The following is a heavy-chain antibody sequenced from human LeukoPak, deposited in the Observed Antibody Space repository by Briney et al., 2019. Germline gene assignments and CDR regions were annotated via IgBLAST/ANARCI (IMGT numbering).Heavy chain of an antibody. CDR3: ARAPTRSSTRGYYYYMDV. J-gene: IGHJ6*03. V-gene: IGHV1-69*04. D-gene: IGHD2-2*01. Sequence: SVKVSCKASGGTFSSYAISWVRQAPGQGLEWMGRIIPILGIANYAQKFQGRVTITADKSTSTAYMELSSLRSEDTAVYYCARAPTRSSTRGYYYYMDVWGKGTTVTVSS. CDR2: IIPILGIA. CDR1: GGTFSSYA.